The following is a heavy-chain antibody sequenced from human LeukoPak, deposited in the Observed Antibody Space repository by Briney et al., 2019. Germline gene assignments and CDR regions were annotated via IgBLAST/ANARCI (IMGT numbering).Heavy chain of an antibody. CDR1: GFTVSSNY. V-gene: IGHV3-53*01. D-gene: IGHD3-3*01. CDR2: IYSGGST. J-gene: IGHJ4*02. CDR3: ARSITIFGVVRLGTLFDY. Sequence: GGSLRLSCAASGFTVSSNYMSWVRQAPGKGLEWVSVIYSGGSTYYADSVKGRFTISRDNSKNTLYLQMDSLRAEDTAVYYCARSITIFGVVRLGTLFDYWGQGTLVTVSS.